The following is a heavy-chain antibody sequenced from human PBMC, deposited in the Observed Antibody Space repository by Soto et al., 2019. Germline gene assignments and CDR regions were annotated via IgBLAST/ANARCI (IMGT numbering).Heavy chain of an antibody. J-gene: IGHJ4*02. V-gene: IGHV3-33*06. Sequence: GGSLRLSCSTSGFTFTTYGMHWVRQAPGKGLEWVAVICYDGSNKYYADSVKGRFTISRDNSKNTLYLQMNGVRAEDTAVYYCAKDRLAGNFDYWGQGTQVTVSS. CDR1: GFTFTTYG. CDR2: ICYDGSNK. CDR3: AKDRLAGNFDY.